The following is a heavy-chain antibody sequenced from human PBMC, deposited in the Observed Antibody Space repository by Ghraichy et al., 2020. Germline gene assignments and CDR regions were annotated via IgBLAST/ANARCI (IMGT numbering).Heavy chain of an antibody. CDR2: IYPGDSDT. J-gene: IGHJ2*01. CDR1: GYSFTSYW. D-gene: IGHD4-11*01. Sequence: GESLNISCKGSGYSFTSYWIGWVRQMPGKGLEWMGIIYPGDSDTRYSPSFQGQVTISADKSISTAYLQWSSLKASDTAIYYCARRVSNPYWYFDLWGRGTLVTVSS. V-gene: IGHV5-51*01. CDR3: ARRVSNPYWYFDL.